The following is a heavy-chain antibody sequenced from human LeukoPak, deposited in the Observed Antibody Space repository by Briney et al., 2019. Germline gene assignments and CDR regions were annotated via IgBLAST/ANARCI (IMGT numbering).Heavy chain of an antibody. D-gene: IGHD3-3*01. Sequence: PGGSLRLSCAASGFTFSSYSMNWVRQALGKGLEWVSYISSSSGTIYYADSVKGRFTISRDNAKNSLYLQMNSLRAEDTAVYYCARDTIFGVVRYWGQGTLVTVSS. CDR1: GFTFSSYS. V-gene: IGHV3-48*01. CDR3: ARDTIFGVVRY. CDR2: ISSSSGTI. J-gene: IGHJ4*02.